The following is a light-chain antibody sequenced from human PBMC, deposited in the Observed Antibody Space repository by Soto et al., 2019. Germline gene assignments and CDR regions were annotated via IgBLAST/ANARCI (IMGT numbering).Light chain of an antibody. CDR2: EVS. CDR3: SSYRGGSTLDV. J-gene: IGLJ1*01. V-gene: IGLV2-14*01. Sequence: QSALTQPASVSGSPGQSITISCTGTSSDVGGYKYVSWYQQHPGKAPKLMIYEVSNRPSGVSNRFSGSKSGNTASLTISGLPAEDEADYYCSSYRGGSTLDVFGTGTKLTVL. CDR1: SSDVGGYKY.